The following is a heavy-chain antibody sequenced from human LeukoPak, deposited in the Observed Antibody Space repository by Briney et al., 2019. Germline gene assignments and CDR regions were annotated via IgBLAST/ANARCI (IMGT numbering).Heavy chain of an antibody. CDR1: GFTFTSYW. J-gene: IGHJ4*02. CDR3: VREMAAQCDY. CDR2: IKRDGREK. D-gene: IGHD6-6*01. V-gene: IGHV3-7*05. Sequence: GGSLRLSCAASGFTFTSYWMSWVRQAPGKGLEWVANIKRDGREKYYADSVKGRFSISRDNAKNSLFLQMNSLRVEDTAVYYCVREMAAQCDYWGQGTLVTVPS.